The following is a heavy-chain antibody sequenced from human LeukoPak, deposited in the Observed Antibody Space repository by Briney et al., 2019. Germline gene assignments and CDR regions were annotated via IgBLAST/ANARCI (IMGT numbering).Heavy chain of an antibody. J-gene: IGHJ3*02. CDR1: GGSISSGGYY. D-gene: IGHD5-18*01. Sequence: SQTLSLTCTVSGGSISSGGYYWSWIRQPPGKGLEWIGYIYHSGSTNYNPSLKSRVTISVDTSKNQFSLKLSSVTAADTAVYYCARDQVDTAMVNAFDIWGQGTMVTVSS. CDR3: ARDQVDTAMVNAFDI. CDR2: IYHSGST. V-gene: IGHV4-30-2*01.